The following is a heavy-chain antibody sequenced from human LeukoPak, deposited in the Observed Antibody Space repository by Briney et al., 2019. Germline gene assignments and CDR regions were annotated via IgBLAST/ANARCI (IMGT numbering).Heavy chain of an antibody. J-gene: IGHJ4*02. CDR3: ARWKGELSSYDY. V-gene: IGHV3-66*02. CDR2: IYSGGST. CDR1: GFTVSSNY. Sequence: GGSLRLSCAASGFTVSSNYMSWVRQAPGKGLEWVSVIYSGGSTYYADSVKDRFTISRDNSKNTLYLQMNSLRAEDTAVYYCARWKGELSSYDYWGQGTLVTVSS. D-gene: IGHD3-16*02.